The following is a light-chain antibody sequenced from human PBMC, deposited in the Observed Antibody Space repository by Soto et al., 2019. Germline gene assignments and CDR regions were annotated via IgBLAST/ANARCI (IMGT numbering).Light chain of an antibody. Sequence: QSVLTQPPSVTGAPGQRVTISCTGSHSDIGAGYGVHWYQQFPHSAPKLLIYDTTNRPSGVPDRFSGSRSGTSASLAITGLQAEDEADYYCQSFDSSRIGLLFGGRTKVTVL. CDR3: QSFDSSRIGLL. CDR1: HSDIGAGYG. V-gene: IGLV1-40*01. CDR2: DTT. J-gene: IGLJ2*01.